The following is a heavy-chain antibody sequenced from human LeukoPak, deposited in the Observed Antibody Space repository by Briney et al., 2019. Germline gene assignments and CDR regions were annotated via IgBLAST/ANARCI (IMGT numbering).Heavy chain of an antibody. D-gene: IGHD1-26*01. CDR3: ARDQRSLYDF. CDR1: GDSINSINYY. CDR2: TSSGGHT. J-gene: IGHJ4*02. V-gene: IGHV4-39*07. Sequence: SETLSLTCTVSGDSINSINYYWGWIRQPPGEGLEWIASTSSGGHTFYNPSLKSRVTISIDTSKNQFSLKLASVTAADTAIYYCARDQRSLYDFWGQGSLVAVSS.